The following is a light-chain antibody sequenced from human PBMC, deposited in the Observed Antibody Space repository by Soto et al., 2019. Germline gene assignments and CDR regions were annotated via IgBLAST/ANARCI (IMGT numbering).Light chain of an antibody. Sequence: EIVLTQSPGTLSLSPGERATLSCRASQRVSSSYLAWYQQKPVQAPRLLIYGASSRATGIPDRFSGSGSGTDFTLTISRLETEDFAVYFCQRYGSSPPFTFGQGTKVEI. CDR2: GAS. J-gene: IGKJ2*01. V-gene: IGKV3-20*01. CDR1: QRVSSSY. CDR3: QRYGSSPPFT.